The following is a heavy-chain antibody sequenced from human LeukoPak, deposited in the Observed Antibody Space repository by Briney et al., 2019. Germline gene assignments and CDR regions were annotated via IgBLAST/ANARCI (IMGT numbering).Heavy chain of an antibody. J-gene: IGHJ4*02. Sequence: ASVKVSCKASGYTFTGYYMHWVRQAPGQGLEWMGRINPNSGVTNYAQKFQGRVTMTRETSISTANMEPSRLRSHDTAVYYCASGQYHGSGSYDYWGQGTLVTVSS. CDR2: INPNSGVT. CDR1: GYTFTGYY. D-gene: IGHD3-10*01. V-gene: IGHV1-2*06. CDR3: ASGQYHGSGSYDY.